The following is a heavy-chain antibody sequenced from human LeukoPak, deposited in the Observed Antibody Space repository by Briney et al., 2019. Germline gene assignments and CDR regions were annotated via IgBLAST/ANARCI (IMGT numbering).Heavy chain of an antibody. V-gene: IGHV3-53*01. CDR1: EFIVSINY. CDR2: IYSRGDT. CDR3: ARGLMEFDY. J-gene: IGHJ4*02. Sequence: GGSLRLSCAASEFIVSINYMTWVRQAPGKGLEWVSLIYSRGDTKYADSVKGRFTISRDNAKNSLYLQMNSLRAEDTALYYCARGLMEFDYWGQGTLVTVSS. D-gene: IGHD2-8*01.